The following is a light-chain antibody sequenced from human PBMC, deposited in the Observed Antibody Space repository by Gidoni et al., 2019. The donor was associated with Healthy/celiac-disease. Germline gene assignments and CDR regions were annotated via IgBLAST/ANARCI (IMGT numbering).Light chain of an antibody. J-gene: IGLJ2*01. Sequence: SYELTQPPSVSVSPGQTASITCSGDKLGAKYACWYPQKPGQSPVLVIYQDSKRPSGIPERFSGSNSGNTATLTISRTQAMDEADYYCQAWDSTVVFGGGTKLTVL. CDR3: QAWDSTVV. CDR1: KLGAKY. V-gene: IGLV3-1*01. CDR2: QDS.